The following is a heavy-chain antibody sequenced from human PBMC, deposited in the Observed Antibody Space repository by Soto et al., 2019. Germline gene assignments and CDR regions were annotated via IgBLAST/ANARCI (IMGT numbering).Heavy chain of an antibody. J-gene: IGHJ6*03. CDR1: GFTFSSYW. CDR3: ARDPRHYCSGGSCYGYYYYYMDV. V-gene: IGHV3-74*01. D-gene: IGHD2-15*01. CDR2: INSDGSST. Sequence: EVQLVESGGGLVQPGGSLRLSCAASGFTFSSYWMHWVRQAPGKGLVWVSRINSDGSSTSYADSVKGRFTISRDNAKNKLYLQMNSLRAEDTAVYYCARDPRHYCSGGSCYGYYYYYMDVWGKGTTVTVSS.